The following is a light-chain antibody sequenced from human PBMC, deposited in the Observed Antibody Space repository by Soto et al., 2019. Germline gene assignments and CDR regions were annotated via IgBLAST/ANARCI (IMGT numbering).Light chain of an antibody. CDR3: QQLDSFPLS. V-gene: IGKV1-9*01. J-gene: IGKJ4*01. Sequence: IQLTQSPSSLSAAVGDRVTITCRASQDINSHLAWYQQKPGKAPSLLIYATTTLQSGVPSRFSGSGSGTDFTLTICGLQTADFATYHCQQLDSFPLSFGGGTKLEIK. CDR1: QDINSH. CDR2: ATT.